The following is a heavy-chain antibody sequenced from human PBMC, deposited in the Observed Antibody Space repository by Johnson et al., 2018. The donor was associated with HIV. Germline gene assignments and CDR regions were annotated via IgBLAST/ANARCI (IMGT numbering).Heavy chain of an antibody. CDR2: ISYDGTNK. D-gene: IGHD1-26*01. CDR1: GFTFSSYA. J-gene: IGHJ3*02. Sequence: QVQLVESGGGVVQPGRSLRLSCAASGFTFSSYAMHWVRQAPGKGLEWVALISYDGTNKYYADSVTGRFTISRDNAKNSLYLQMNSLRAEDTAVYYCARDLSGSYRRDAFDIWGQGTMVTVSS. V-gene: IGHV3-30-3*01. CDR3: ARDLSGSYRRDAFDI.